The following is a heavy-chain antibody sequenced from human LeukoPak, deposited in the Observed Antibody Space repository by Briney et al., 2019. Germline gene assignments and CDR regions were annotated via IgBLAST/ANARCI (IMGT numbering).Heavy chain of an antibody. D-gene: IGHD1-7*01. CDR1: GFTFSGSA. J-gene: IGHJ4*02. CDR2: IRSKANSYAT. Sequence: GGSLRLSCAASGFTFSGSAMHWFAQASGKGLKGVGRIRSKANSYATAYAASVKGRFTISRDDSKNTAYLQMNSLKTEDTAVYYCTHSPYSWNYVGDYWGQGTLVTVSS. V-gene: IGHV3-73*01. CDR3: THSPYSWNYVGDY.